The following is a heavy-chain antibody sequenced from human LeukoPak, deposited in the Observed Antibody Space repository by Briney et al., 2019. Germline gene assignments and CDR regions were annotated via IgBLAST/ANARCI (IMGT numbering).Heavy chain of an antibody. Sequence: LGGSLRLSCAASGFTFSSFAVHWVRQAPGKGLEWVALISYDGNNNYYADSVRGRFTISRDNSKNTLYLQMGSLRAEDMAVYYCARDQFPRYCSGGSCYAAGMDVWGQGTTVTVSS. CDR1: GFTFSSFA. D-gene: IGHD2-15*01. CDR2: ISYDGNNN. V-gene: IGHV3-30*14. J-gene: IGHJ6*02. CDR3: ARDQFPRYCSGGSCYAAGMDV.